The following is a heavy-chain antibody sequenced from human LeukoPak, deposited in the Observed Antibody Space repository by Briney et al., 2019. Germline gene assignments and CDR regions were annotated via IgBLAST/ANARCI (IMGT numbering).Heavy chain of an antibody. CDR3: ARESWNGDDQDGFDM. Sequence: SETLSLTCAVYGGSFSNYYWSWIRQSPGKGLEWIGEITHSGSTNYNPSLKSRVTMSVDTSKNQFSLKLSSVTAADTAVYYCARESWNGDDQDGFDMWGQGILVTVSS. J-gene: IGHJ3*02. CDR2: ITHSGST. CDR1: GGSFSNYY. D-gene: IGHD4-17*01. V-gene: IGHV4-34*01.